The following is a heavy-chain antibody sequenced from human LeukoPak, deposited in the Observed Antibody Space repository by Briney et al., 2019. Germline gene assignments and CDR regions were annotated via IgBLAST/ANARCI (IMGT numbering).Heavy chain of an antibody. V-gene: IGHV3-53*01. CDR3: ARDRSDGFDY. CDR1: GFTVRSNS. Sequence: GGSLRLSCAASGFTVRSNSMSWVRQAPGKGLEWVSVLYSGSNTYYADSVKGRFTISRDNSKNTLYLQMNSLRTEDTAVYYCARDRSDGFDYWGQGTLVTVSS. J-gene: IGHJ4*02. CDR2: LYSGSNT.